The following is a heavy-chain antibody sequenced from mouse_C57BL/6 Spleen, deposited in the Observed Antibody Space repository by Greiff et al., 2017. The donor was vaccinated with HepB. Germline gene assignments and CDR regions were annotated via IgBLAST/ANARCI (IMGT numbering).Heavy chain of an antibody. J-gene: IGHJ1*03. CDR3: ARDRGLMEGYFDV. V-gene: IGHV5-4*01. D-gene: IGHD3-3*01. Sequence: EVKLVESGGGLVKPGGSLKLSCAASGFTFSSYAMSWVRQTPEKRLEWVATISDGGSYTYYPDNVKGRFTISRDNAKNNLYLQMSHLKSEDTAMYYCARDRGLMEGYFDVWGTGTTVTVSS. CDR2: ISDGGSYT. CDR1: GFTFSSYA.